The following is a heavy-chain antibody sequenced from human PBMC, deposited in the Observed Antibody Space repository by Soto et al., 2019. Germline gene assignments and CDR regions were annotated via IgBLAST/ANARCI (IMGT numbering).Heavy chain of an antibody. Sequence: GGSLSLSCAASGFTFSGNGLHWVRQAPGKGLEWVAVISYDGSNKYNAAPEKGRFTISRANSKNTLYRQMTSLRAEDTAVYYVAKDRLCSGCYYYYGIDVWGQGTTLTVSS. J-gene: IGHJ6*02. CDR2: ISYDGSNK. CDR1: GFTFSGNG. D-gene: IGHD2-15*01. CDR3: AKDRLCSGCYYYYGIDV. V-gene: IGHV3-30*18.